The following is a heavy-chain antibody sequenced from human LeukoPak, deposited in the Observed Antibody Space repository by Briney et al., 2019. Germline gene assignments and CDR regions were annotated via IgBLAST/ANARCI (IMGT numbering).Heavy chain of an antibody. CDR1: GGTFSSYA. CDR2: IIPILGIT. D-gene: IGHD2-15*01. J-gene: IGHJ4*02. Sequence: SVKVSCKASGGTFSSYAISWVRQAPGQGLEWMGRIIPILGITNYAQKFQGRVTITADKSTSTAYMELSSLRSEDTAVYYCARDCSGGSCYSSIYYFDCWGQGTLVTVSS. CDR3: ARDCSGGSCYSSIYYFDC. V-gene: IGHV1-69*04.